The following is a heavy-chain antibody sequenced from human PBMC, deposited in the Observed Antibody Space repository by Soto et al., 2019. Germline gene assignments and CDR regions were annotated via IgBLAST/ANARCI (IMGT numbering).Heavy chain of an antibody. J-gene: IGHJ2*01. Sequence: QVQLQESGPGLVKPSETLSLTCTVSGGSISSYYWSWIRQPPGKGLEWIGYVYYSGSTNYNPSLKSRVTITVDTSKNQFSLKLSSVTAADTAVYYCARSRGDCEYWYCDLWGRGTLVTVSS. CDR1: GGSISSYY. V-gene: IGHV4-59*08. D-gene: IGHD2-21*02. CDR2: VYYSGST. CDR3: ARSRGDCEYWYCDL.